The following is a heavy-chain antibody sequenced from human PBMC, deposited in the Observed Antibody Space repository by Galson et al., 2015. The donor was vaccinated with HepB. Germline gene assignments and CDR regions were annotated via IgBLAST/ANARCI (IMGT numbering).Heavy chain of an antibody. V-gene: IGHV3-33*08. D-gene: IGHD4-23*01. CDR3: ARDVDYGGNSGWDS. CDR2: IWYDESSK. J-gene: IGHJ4*02. CDR1: GFTFSSYG. Sequence: SLRLSCAASGFTFSSYGMHWVRQAPGKGLEGVAVIWYDESSKYYADSVKGRFTISRDNSKNTLYLQMNSLRAEDTAVYYCARDVDYGGNSGWDSWGQGTLVTVSS.